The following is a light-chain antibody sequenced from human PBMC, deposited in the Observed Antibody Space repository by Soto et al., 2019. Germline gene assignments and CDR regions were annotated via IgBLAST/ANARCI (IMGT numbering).Light chain of an antibody. CDR1: SSDVGSYNL. CDR3: CSYAGSSTIPPGV. V-gene: IGLV2-23*02. J-gene: IGLJ3*02. CDR2: EVS. Sequence: QSVLTQPASVSGSPGQSITISCTGTSSDVGSYNLVSWYQQHPGKAPKLMIYEVSKRPSGVSNRFSGSKSGNTASLTISGLQAEDEADYYCCSYAGSSTIPPGVFGGGTKLTVL.